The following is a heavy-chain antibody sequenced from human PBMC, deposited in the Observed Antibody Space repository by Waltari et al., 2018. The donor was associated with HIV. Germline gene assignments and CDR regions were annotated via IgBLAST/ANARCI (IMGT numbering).Heavy chain of an antibody. CDR3: ARLGYCSGGSCYATDDLVY. V-gene: IGHV1-69*12. CDR2: ILPIFGTA. Sequence: QVQLVQSGAEVKKPGSSVKVSCKASGGTFSSYAISWVRQAPGQGLEWMGGILPIFGTANDAQKVQGRVTITADESTSTAYMELSSLRSEDTAVYYCARLGYCSGGSCYATDDLVYWGQGTLVTVSS. CDR1: GGTFSSYA. J-gene: IGHJ4*02. D-gene: IGHD2-15*01.